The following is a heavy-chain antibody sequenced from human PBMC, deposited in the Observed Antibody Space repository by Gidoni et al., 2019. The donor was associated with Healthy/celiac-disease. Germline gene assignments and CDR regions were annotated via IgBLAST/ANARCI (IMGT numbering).Heavy chain of an antibody. V-gene: IGHV5-51*01. D-gene: IGHD2-21*01. J-gene: IGHJ5*02. CDR1: GYSFTSYW. Sequence: EVQLVQSGAEVKKPGESLKISCTGSGYSFTSYWIGWVRQMPGKGLEWMGIIYPGDSDTRYSPSFQGQVTISADKSISTAYLQWSSLKASDTAMYYCARHHYCGGDCYSFSWFDPWGQGTLVTVSS. CDR3: ARHHYCGGDCYSFSWFDP. CDR2: IYPGDSDT.